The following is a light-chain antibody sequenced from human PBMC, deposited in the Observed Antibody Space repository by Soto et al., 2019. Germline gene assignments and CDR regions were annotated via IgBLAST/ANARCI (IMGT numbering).Light chain of an antibody. CDR3: QSYDISNWV. J-gene: IGLJ3*02. Sequence: NFMLTQPHSVSESPGKTVTISCTRSSGSIASNYVQWYQQRPGSAPTTVIYEDNQRPSGVPDRFSGSIDSSSNSASLTISGLKTEDEADYYCQSYDISNWVFGGGTKHTVL. V-gene: IGLV6-57*04. CDR1: SGSIASNY. CDR2: EDN.